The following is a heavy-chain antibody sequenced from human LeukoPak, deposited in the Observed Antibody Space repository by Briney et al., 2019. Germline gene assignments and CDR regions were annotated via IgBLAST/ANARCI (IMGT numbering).Heavy chain of an antibody. J-gene: IGHJ2*01. CDR1: GFTFSSYG. CDR3: AEDVSIFGPYWYFDL. Sequence: GGSLRLSCAASGFTFSSYGMHWVRQAPGKGLEWVAFIRYDGSNKYYADSVKGRFTISRDNSKNTLYLQMNSLRAEDTAVYYCAEDVSIFGPYWYFDLWGRGTLVTVSS. V-gene: IGHV3-30*02. CDR2: IRYDGSNK. D-gene: IGHD3/OR15-3a*01.